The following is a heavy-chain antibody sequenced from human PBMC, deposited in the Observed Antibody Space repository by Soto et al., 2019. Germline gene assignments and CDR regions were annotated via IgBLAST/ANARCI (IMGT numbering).Heavy chain of an antibody. Sequence: QVQLQESGPGLVKPSETLSLTCTVSGGSVSSGSYYWIWIRQPPGKGLEWIGYIYYSGSTKYNPSLKSRVTISVDTSKNQFSLKLSSVTAADTAVYYCARDPTYGSGMHWGQGTLVTVSS. J-gene: IGHJ4*02. D-gene: IGHD3-10*01. CDR2: IYYSGST. CDR3: ARDPTYGSGMH. CDR1: GGSVSSGSYY. V-gene: IGHV4-61*01.